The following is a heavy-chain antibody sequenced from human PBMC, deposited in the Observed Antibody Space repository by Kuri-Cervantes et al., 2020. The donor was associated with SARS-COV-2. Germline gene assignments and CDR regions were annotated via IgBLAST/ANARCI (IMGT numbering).Heavy chain of an antibody. V-gene: IGHV3-30-3*01. CDR2: MSYDGSNK. Sequence: GESLKISCAASGFTFSSYAMHWVRQAPGKGLEWVAVMSYDGSNKYYVDSVKGRFTISRDNSKNTLYLQMNSLRAEDTAVYYCAREIVGGFDYWGQGTLVTVSS. D-gene: IGHD1-26*01. J-gene: IGHJ4*02. CDR3: AREIVGGFDY. CDR1: GFTFSSYA.